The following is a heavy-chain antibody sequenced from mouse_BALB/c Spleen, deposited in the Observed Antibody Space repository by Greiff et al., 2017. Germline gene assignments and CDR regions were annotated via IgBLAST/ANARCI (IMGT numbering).Heavy chain of an antibody. D-gene: IGHD2-1*01. CDR1: GYSITSDYA. CDR2: ISYSGST. V-gene: IGHV3-2*02. Sequence: EVQLVESGPGLVKPSQSLSLTCTVTGYSITSDYAWNWIRQFPGNKLEWMGYISYSGSTSYNPSLKSRISITRDTSKNQFFLQLNSVTTEDTATYYCARGDGNPYYAMDYWGQGTSVTVSS. CDR3: ARGDGNPYYAMDY. J-gene: IGHJ4*01.